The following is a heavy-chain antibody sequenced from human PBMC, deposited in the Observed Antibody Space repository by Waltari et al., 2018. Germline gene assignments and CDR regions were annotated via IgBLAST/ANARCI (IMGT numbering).Heavy chain of an antibody. CDR2: INPNSGGT. D-gene: IGHD3-10*01. CDR3: ARDGPGSGTYYTSFDY. V-gene: IGHV1-2*02. J-gene: IGHJ4*02. CDR1: GYTFTGYY. Sequence: QVQLVQSGAEVKKPGASVKVSCKASGYTFTGYYMHWVRQAPGQGLEWMGWINPNSGGTNYAQKFQGRVTMTRDTSISTAYMELTRLRSDDTAVYYCARDGPGSGTYYTSFDYWGQGTLVTVSS.